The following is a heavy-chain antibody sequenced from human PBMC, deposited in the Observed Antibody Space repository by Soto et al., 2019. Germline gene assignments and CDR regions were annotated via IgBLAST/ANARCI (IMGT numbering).Heavy chain of an antibody. Sequence: GGSLRLSCAASGFTFSRYAMSWVRQAPGKGLEWVSTFSGPGGGTYYADSVKGRFTISRDNFKSSLYLQMSSLRAEDTAVYYCATFMTVTGPGWGRASEYWGQGTRVTVSS. CDR2: FSGPGGGT. J-gene: IGHJ4*02. CDR3: ATFMTVTGPGWGRASEY. V-gene: IGHV3-23*01. CDR1: GFTFSRYA. D-gene: IGHD6-19*01.